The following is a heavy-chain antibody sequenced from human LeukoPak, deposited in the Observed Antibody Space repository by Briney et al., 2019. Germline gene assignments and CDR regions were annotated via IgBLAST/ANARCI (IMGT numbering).Heavy chain of an antibody. CDR2: IIPIFGTA. V-gene: IGHV1-69*01. D-gene: IGHD1-26*01. CDR1: GGTFSSYA. CDR3: ATDGPPTAIVGAPVGLAFDI. Sequence: ASVKVSCKASGGTFSSYAISWVRQAPGQGLEWMGGIIPIFGTANYAQKFQGRVTITADESTSTAYMELSSLRSEDTAVYYCATDGPPTAIVGAPVGLAFDIWGQGTMVTVSS. J-gene: IGHJ3*02.